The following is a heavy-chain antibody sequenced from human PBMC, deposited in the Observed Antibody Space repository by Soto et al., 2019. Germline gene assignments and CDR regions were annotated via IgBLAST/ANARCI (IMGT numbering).Heavy chain of an antibody. CDR3: ARASRLYCTNGVCYTPDY. CDR2: ISSSSSTI. V-gene: IGHV3-48*02. CDR1: GFTFSTYS. J-gene: IGHJ4*02. Sequence: GGSLRLSCAASGFTFSTYSMNSVRQAPGKGLEWVSYISSSSSTIYYADSVKGRFTISRDNAKNSLYLQMNSLRDEDTAVYYCARASRLYCTNGVCYTPDYWGQGTLVTVSS. D-gene: IGHD2-8*01.